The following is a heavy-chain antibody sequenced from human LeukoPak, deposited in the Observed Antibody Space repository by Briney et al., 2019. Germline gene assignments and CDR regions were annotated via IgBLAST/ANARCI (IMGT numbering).Heavy chain of an antibody. CDR2: IIPIFGRA. J-gene: IGHJ4*02. CDR3: AREWIAVAGLVGPLFDY. V-gene: IGHV1-69*01. CDR1: GGTFSSYA. D-gene: IGHD6-19*01. Sequence: SVKVSCKASGGTFSSYAISWVRQAPGQGLEWMGGIIPIFGRANYAQKVQGRVTITADESTSTAYMELSSLRSEDTAVYYCAREWIAVAGLVGPLFDYWGQGTLVTVSS.